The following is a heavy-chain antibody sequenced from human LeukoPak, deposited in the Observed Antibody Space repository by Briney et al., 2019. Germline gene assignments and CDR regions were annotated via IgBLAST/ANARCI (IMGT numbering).Heavy chain of an antibody. CDR3: ARSSGYSSSGGLNWFDT. D-gene: IGHD6-13*01. J-gene: IGHJ5*02. Sequence: SETLSLPCTVSGGSISSSSYYWGWIRQPPGKGLEWIVSIYYSGSTYYHPSLKRRVTISVDTSKNQFSLKLSSVTAADTAVYYCARSSGYSSSGGLNWFDTWGQGTLVTVSS. CDR2: IYYSGST. V-gene: IGHV4-39*01. CDR1: GGSISSSSYY.